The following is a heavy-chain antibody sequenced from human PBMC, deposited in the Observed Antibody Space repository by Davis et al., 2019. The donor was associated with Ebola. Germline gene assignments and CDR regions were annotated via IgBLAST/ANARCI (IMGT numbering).Heavy chain of an antibody. J-gene: IGHJ4*02. CDR3: ARGRYSGYDFEGYYFDY. CDR2: IYHSGST. D-gene: IGHD5-12*01. V-gene: IGHV4-30-2*01. CDR1: GGSISSGGYS. Sequence: MPSETLSLTCAVSGGSISSGGYSWSWIRQPPGKGLEWIGYIYHSGSTYYNPSLKSRVTISVDTSKNQFSLKLSSVTAADTAVYYCARGRYSGYDFEGYYFDYWGQGILVTVSS.